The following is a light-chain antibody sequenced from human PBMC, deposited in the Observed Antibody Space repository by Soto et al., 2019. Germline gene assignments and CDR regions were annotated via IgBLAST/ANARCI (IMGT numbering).Light chain of an antibody. CDR1: QSVRSN. V-gene: IGKV3-15*01. J-gene: IGKJ4*01. CDR3: QQYNNWPLT. Sequence: EIVMTQPPATLSVSPGERATLSCRASQSVRSNLAWYQQKPGQAPRLLIYGASTRATGIPARFSGSGSGTEFTLTISSLQSEDFAVYYCQQYNNWPLTFGGGTTVEIK. CDR2: GAS.